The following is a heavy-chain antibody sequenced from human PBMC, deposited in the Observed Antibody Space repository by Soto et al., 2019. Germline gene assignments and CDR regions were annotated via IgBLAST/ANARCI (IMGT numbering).Heavy chain of an antibody. V-gene: IGHV4-59*01. J-gene: IGHJ5*01. D-gene: IGHD6-13*01. CDR2: IYCSGST. CDR1: GGSISSYY. CDR3: ARYGSSWCFDS. Sequence: PSETLSLTCTVSGGSISSYYWSWIRQPPGKGLEWIGYIYCSGSTNYNPSLKSRVTISVDTSKNQFSLKLTSVTAADTAVYYCARYGSSWCFDSWGQGSLVTVSS.